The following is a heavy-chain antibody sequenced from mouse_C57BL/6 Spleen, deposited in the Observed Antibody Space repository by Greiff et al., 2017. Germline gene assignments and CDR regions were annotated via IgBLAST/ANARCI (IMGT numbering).Heavy chain of an antibody. CDR3: ARGDYYGSPAWFAY. D-gene: IGHD1-1*01. CDR1: GYTFTSYW. J-gene: IGHJ3*01. V-gene: IGHV1-55*01. CDR2: IYPGSGST. Sequence: QLQQPGAELVKPGASVKMSCKASGYTFTSYWITWVKQRPGQGLEWIGDIYPGSGSTNYNEKFKSKATLTVDTSSSTAYMQLSSLTSEDSAVYYCARGDYYGSPAWFAYWGQGTLVTVSA.